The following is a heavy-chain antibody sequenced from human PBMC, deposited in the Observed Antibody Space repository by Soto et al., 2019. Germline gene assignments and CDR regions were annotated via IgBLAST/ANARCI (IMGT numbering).Heavy chain of an antibody. D-gene: IGHD3-22*01. Sequence: GLEWMGWISADNGTTNYAQKLQGRVTITADASTSTAYMELSSLRSEDTAVYYCARADFYDTSGRPYYFDDWGQGTLVTVSS. CDR3: ARADFYDTSGRPYYFDD. CDR2: ISADNGTT. J-gene: IGHJ4*02. V-gene: IGHV1-18*01.